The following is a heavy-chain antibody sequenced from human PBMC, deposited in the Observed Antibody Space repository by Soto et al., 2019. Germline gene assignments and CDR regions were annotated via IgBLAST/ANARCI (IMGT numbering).Heavy chain of an antibody. Sequence: EVQLLESGGGLIQPGGSLRLSCAASGFTFRTYTMNWVRQAPGKGLEWIAGIYGNGDGAVYADSMKGRVTISRDNSKNTLYLQMSSLRADDRAVYYCTRDRVPDSRWTFYYWGQGTLVTVSS. CDR1: GFTFRTYT. J-gene: IGHJ4*02. V-gene: IGHV3-23*01. CDR3: TRDRVPDSRWTFYY. D-gene: IGHD2-2*01. CDR2: IYGNGDGA.